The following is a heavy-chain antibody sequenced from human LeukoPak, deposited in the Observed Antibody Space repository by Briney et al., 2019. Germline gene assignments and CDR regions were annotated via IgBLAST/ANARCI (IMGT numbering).Heavy chain of an antibody. D-gene: IGHD3-16*02. Sequence: SETLSLTCTVSGYSISSGYYWGWIRQPPGKGLEWIGSIYHSGSTYYNPSLKSRVTISVDTSKNQFSLKLSSVTAADTAVYYCARIGPSLNYDYVWGSYRSPFDYWGQGTLVTVSS. J-gene: IGHJ4*02. CDR3: ARIGPSLNYDYVWGSYRSPFDY. CDR1: GYSISSGYY. CDR2: IYHSGST. V-gene: IGHV4-38-2*02.